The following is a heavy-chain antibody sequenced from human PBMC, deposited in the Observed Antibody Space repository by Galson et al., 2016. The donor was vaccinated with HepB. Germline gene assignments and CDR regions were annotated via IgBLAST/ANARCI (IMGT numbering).Heavy chain of an antibody. J-gene: IGHJ4*02. CDR1: GFTFDDYA. D-gene: IGHD2-15*01. CDR3: AKGDGGYYSVVDS. Sequence: SLRLSCAASGFTFDDYAMHWVRQVPGKGLEWVSLISGDGGGTYYADSVKGRFTISRDNSKTSLYLQMNTLRTEDTALYYCAKGDGGYYSVVDSWGQGTLVTVSS. V-gene: IGHV3-43*02. CDR2: ISGDGGGT.